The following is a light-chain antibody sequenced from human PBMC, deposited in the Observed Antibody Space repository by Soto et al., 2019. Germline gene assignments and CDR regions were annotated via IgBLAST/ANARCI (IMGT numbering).Light chain of an antibody. CDR3: SSYTISNTLPFV. Sequence: QSALTQPASVSGSPGQSITITCTGTRRDVGGYNYVSWYQQYPGKSPKLLIFEVTHRPSGVSTRFSGSKSGNTASLAISGLQAEDEADYYCSSYTISNTLPFVFGTGTKFTVL. J-gene: IGLJ1*01. V-gene: IGLV2-14*01. CDR2: EVT. CDR1: RRDVGGYNY.